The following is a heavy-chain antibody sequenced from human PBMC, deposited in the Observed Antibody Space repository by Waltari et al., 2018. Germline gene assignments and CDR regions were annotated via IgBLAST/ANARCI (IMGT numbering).Heavy chain of an antibody. Sequence: QVQLQESGPGLVKPSETLSLTCTVSGGSISSYYWSWIRQPAGKGLEWIGRIYTSGSTNYNPSLKSRVTMSVDTSKNQFSLKLSSVTAADTAVYYCARGLLGYCSSTSCLERGFDPWGQGTLVTVSS. V-gene: IGHV4-4*07. CDR2: IYTSGST. CDR3: ARGLLGYCSSTSCLERGFDP. CDR1: GGSISSYY. D-gene: IGHD2-2*01. J-gene: IGHJ5*02.